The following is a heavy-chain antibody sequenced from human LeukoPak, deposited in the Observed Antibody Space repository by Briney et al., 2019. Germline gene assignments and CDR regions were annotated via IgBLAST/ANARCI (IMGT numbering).Heavy chain of an antibody. CDR3: TKGGTTFDF. V-gene: IGHV3-7*01. CDR2: IKYDGFEK. Sequence: GGSLRLSCAASGFTFSTYWMHWVRQAPGKGLEWVANIKYDGFEKYSVDSVKGRFTISRDNANNSLYLQMNSLRVEDTALYYCTKGGTTFDFWGQGTLVTVSS. CDR1: GFTFSTYW. D-gene: IGHD2/OR15-2a*01. J-gene: IGHJ4*02.